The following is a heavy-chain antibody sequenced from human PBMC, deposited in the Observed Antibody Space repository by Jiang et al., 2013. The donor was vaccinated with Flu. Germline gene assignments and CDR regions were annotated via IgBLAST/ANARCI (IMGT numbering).Heavy chain of an antibody. V-gene: IGHV3-23*04. J-gene: IGHJ5*02. D-gene: IGHD3-3*01. CDR2: ISGSGGST. CDR1: GFTFSSFA. Sequence: VQLVESGGGLAQPGGSLRLSCAASGFTFSSFAMNWVRQAPGKGLEWVSTISGSGGSTYYADSVKGRFTISRDNSKNTLYVQMNSLRVDDTAVYYCARSRNDFWSGYYWLDPWGQGIAVTVSS. CDR3: ARSRNDFWSGYYWLDP.